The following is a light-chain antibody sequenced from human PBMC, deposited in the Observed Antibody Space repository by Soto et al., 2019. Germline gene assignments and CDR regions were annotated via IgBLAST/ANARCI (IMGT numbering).Light chain of an antibody. CDR1: SSDVGGYSY. V-gene: IGLV2-14*01. CDR3: SSFTGSNTLYV. J-gene: IGLJ1*01. CDR2: EVS. Sequence: QSALTQPASVSGSPGQSITISCTGTSSDVGGYSYVSWYQQHPGKTPKLMIYEVSNRPSGVSHRFSGSKSGNTASLTISGLQTEDEADYYCSSFTGSNTLYVFGSGTKLTVL.